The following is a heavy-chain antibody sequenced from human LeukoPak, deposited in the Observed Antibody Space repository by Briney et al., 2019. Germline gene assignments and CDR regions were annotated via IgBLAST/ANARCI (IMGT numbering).Heavy chain of an antibody. CDR3: ARNHYYDSSGYYLGEYDY. D-gene: IGHD3-22*01. CDR1: GYSISSGYY. V-gene: IGHV4-38-2*01. CDR2: IYHSGST. Sequence: PSETLSLTCAVSGYSISSGYYWGWIRQPPGKGLEWIGSIYHSGSTYYNPSLRSRVTISVDTSKNQFSLKLSSVTAADTAVYYCARNHYYDSSGYYLGEYDYWGQGTLVTVSP. J-gene: IGHJ4*02.